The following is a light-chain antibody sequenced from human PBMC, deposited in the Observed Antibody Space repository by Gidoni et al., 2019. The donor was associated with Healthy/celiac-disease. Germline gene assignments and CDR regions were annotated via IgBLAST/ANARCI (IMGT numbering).Light chain of an antibody. J-gene: IGLJ2*01. CDR1: SSDVGGYNY. Sequence: QSALTQPASVSGSPGQSITISCTGTSSDVGGYNYVFWYQQHPGKAPKLMIYEVSNRPSGVSNRFSGSKSGNTASLTISGLQAEDVADYYCSSYTSSSTLVFGGGTKLTVL. CDR2: EVS. V-gene: IGLV2-14*01. CDR3: SSYTSSSTLV.